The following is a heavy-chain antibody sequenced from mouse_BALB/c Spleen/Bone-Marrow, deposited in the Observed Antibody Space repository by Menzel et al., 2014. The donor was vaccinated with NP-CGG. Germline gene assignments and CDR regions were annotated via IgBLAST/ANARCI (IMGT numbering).Heavy chain of an antibody. Sequence: EVQVVESGPELVKPGASVKMSCKASGYTFTSYVMHWVKQKPGQGLEWIGYINPYNDGTKYNEKFKGKATLTSDKSSSTAYRELSSLTSEDSAVYYCARRGRIAEGLGYWGQGTTLTVSS. J-gene: IGHJ2*01. D-gene: IGHD6-1*01. CDR1: GYTFTSYV. CDR3: ARRGRIAEGLGY. V-gene: IGHV1-14*01. CDR2: INPYNDGT.